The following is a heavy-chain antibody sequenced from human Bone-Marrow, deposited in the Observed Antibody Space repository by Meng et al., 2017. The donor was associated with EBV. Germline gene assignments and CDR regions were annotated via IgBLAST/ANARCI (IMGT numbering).Heavy chain of an antibody. CDR3: ARGQSIAVAVSTNYFDY. J-gene: IGHJ4*02. CDR1: GGSISSSNW. CDR2: IYHSGST. Sequence: GAGPGLVKPSGTLSLTCAVSGGSISSSNWWSWVRQPPGKGLEWIGEIYHSGSTNYNPSLKSRVTISVDKSKNQFSLKLSSVTAADTAVYYCARGQSIAVAVSTNYFDYWGQGTLVTVSS. V-gene: IGHV4-4*02. D-gene: IGHD6-19*01.